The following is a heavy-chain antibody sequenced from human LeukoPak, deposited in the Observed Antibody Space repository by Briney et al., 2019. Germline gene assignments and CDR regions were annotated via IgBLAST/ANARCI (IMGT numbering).Heavy chain of an antibody. CDR2: ISSSSSYI. D-gene: IGHD2-2*02. CDR3: ARDPWGPAAIGAFDI. CDR1: GFTFSSYS. J-gene: IGHJ3*02. V-gene: IGHV3-21*01. Sequence: GGSLRLSCAVSGFTFSSYSMNWVRQAPGKGLEWVSSISSSSSYIYYADSVKGRFTISRDNAKNSLYLQMNSLRAEDTAVYYCARDPWGPAAIGAFDIWGQGTMVTVSS.